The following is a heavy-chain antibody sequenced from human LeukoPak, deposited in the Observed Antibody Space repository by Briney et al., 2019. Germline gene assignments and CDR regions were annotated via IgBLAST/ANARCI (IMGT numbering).Heavy chain of an antibody. CDR2: VDPEDGET. D-gene: IGHD3-22*01. J-gene: IGHJ3*02. Sequence: ASVKVSCKTSGGTFTDYYMHWVQQAPGKGLEWMGLVDPEDGETIYAEKFQGRVTITADTSTDTAYMELSSLRSEDTAVYYCATRDSSGTGGAFDIWGQGTMVTVSS. CDR3: ATRDSSGTGGAFDI. CDR1: GGTFTDYY. V-gene: IGHV1-69-2*01.